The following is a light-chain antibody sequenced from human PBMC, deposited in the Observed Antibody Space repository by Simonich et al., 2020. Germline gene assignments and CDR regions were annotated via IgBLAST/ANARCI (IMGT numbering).Light chain of an antibody. CDR3: QSYDSSLSGWV. V-gene: IGLV1-40*01. CDR1: SSNIGAGYD. Sequence: QSVLTQPPSVSGAPGQRVTISCTGSSSNIGAGYDVQWYQQLPGTAPKLLIYGNSNRPSCVPDRFSGSKSGTSASLAITGLQAEDEADYYCQSYDSSLSGWVFGGGTKLTVL. J-gene: IGLJ3*02. CDR2: GNS.